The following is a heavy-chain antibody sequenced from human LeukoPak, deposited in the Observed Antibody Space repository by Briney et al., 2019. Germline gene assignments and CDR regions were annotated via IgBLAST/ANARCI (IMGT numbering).Heavy chain of an antibody. J-gene: IGHJ4*02. CDR1: GYTFTSYY. D-gene: IGHD5-18*01. V-gene: IGHV1-46*01. CDR2: INPSGGST. CDR3: ARDELDLGSHGYELGIDY. Sequence: ASVKVSCKASGYTFTSYYMHWVRQAPGQGLEWMGIINPSGGSTSYAQKFQGRVTMTRDTSTSTVYMELSSLRSEDTAVYYCARDELDLGSHGYELGIDYWGQGTLVTVSS.